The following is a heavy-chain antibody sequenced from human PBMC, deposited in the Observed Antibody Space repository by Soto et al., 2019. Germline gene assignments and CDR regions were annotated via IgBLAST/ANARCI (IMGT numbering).Heavy chain of an antibody. D-gene: IGHD1-1*01. CDR2: ITGGGDST. V-gene: IGHV3-23*01. Sequence: GGSLRLSCAASGFTFRSYAMNWVRQAPGKGLEWVSGITGGGDSTYCADSVKGRSTISRDNSKNTLYLQMSSLRAEDTAVYHCAKAPSNNWSFDYWGQGTLVTLSS. CDR1: GFTFRSYA. J-gene: IGHJ4*02. CDR3: AKAPSNNWSFDY.